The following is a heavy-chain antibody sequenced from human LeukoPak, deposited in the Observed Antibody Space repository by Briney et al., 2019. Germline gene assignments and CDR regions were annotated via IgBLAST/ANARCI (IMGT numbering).Heavy chain of an antibody. D-gene: IGHD3-22*01. CDR1: GFTFSSYA. CDR3: AKDPRGYYDPSFDY. Sequence: PGGSLRLSCAASGFTFSSYAMSWVRQAPGKGLEWVSAISGSGGSTYYADSVKGRFTISRDNSKNTLYLQMNSLRAEDAAVYYCAKDPRGYYDPSFDYWGQGTLVTVSS. CDR2: ISGSGGST. V-gene: IGHV3-23*01. J-gene: IGHJ4*02.